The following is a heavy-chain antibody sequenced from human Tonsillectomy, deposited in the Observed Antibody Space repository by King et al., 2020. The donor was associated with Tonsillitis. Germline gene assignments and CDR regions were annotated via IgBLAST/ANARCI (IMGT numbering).Heavy chain of an antibody. Sequence: HVQLQESGPGLVKPSETLSLTCTVSGGTILSYYWSWIRQPPGKGLEWIGYFYYSGGRTIHNPSLKSRVTISVDTSKNQVSLNLTSVTAADTAVYYCARHDNYRRRFFDYWGQGTLVTVSS. D-gene: IGHD1-1*01. CDR1: GGTILSYY. V-gene: IGHV4-59*08. CDR3: ARHDNYRRRFFDY. CDR2: FYYSGGRT. J-gene: IGHJ4*02.